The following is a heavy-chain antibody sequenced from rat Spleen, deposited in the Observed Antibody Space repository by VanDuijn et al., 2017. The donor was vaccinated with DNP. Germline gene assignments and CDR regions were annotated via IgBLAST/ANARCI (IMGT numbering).Heavy chain of an antibody. CDR2: IQSGGTT. CDR3: ARSRIAYYSNYNYAMDA. CDR1: GLSLTSYH. Sequence: QVQLKESGPGLVQPSQTLSLTCTVSGLSLTSYHVHWVRLPPGKGLEWMGRIQSGGTTDYNSALKSRLSISRDTSKSQVFLKVNSVQTEDTAMYFCARSRIAYYSNYNYAMDAWGQGTSVTVSS. J-gene: IGHJ4*01. V-gene: IGHV2-27*01. D-gene: IGHD1-2*01.